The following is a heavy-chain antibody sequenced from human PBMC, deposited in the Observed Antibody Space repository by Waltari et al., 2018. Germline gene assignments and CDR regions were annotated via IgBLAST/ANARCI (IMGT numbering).Heavy chain of an antibody. CDR3: ARDPPQLADAFDI. J-gene: IGHJ3*02. CDR2: IDTRGGT. Sequence: QVQLQESGPGLVKPSETLSLTCSVSGGSISSGSYYWTWIRQPAGKGLEWIGRIDTRGGTNYNPALRGRITISVDTSNTQFSLKPSSVTAADTAVYYCARDPPQLADAFDIWGQGTMVTVSS. D-gene: IGHD3-10*01. CDR1: GGSISSGSYY. V-gene: IGHV4-61*02.